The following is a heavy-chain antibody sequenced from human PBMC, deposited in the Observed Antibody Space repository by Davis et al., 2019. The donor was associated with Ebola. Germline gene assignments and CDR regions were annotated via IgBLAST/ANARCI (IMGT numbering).Heavy chain of an antibody. Sequence: GESLKISCAASGFTFSDYYMSWIRQAPGKGLEWVSYISSSGSTIYYADSVKGRFTISRDNAKNSLYLQMNSLRAEDTAVYYCAREGRRSRYGGNPGEPGYWGQGTLVTVPS. V-gene: IGHV3-11*01. J-gene: IGHJ4*02. D-gene: IGHD4-23*01. CDR2: ISSSGSTI. CDR3: AREGRRSRYGGNPGEPGY. CDR1: GFTFSDYY.